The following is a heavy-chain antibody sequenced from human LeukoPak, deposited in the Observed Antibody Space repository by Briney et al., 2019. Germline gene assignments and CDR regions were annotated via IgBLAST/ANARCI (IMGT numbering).Heavy chain of an antibody. D-gene: IGHD6-19*01. CDR1: GFTFSDQY. J-gene: IGHJ3*01. CDR2: IGNKANSYTT. Sequence: GGSLRLSCAASGFTFSDQYIDRVRQAPGKGLEWVGRIGNKANSYTTEYAASVKGRFTISRDDSKNSLYLQMTSLKTEDTALYHCTRGYSGVAIYAFDVWGQGTMVTVSS. CDR3: TRGYSGVAIYAFDV. V-gene: IGHV3-72*01.